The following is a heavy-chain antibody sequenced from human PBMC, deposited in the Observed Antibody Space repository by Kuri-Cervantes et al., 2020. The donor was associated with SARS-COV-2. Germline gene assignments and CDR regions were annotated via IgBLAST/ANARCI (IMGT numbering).Heavy chain of an antibody. J-gene: IGHJ4*02. CDR2: IKQDGSEK. Sequence: GGSLRLSCAASGFTVSSNYMSWVRQAPGNGLEWVANIKQDGSEKYYVDSVKGRLTISRDNAKNSLYLQMNSLRAEDTAVYYCARGPNYGDYLPYYFDYWGQGTLVTVSS. CDR3: ARGPNYGDYLPYYFDY. V-gene: IGHV3-7*01. D-gene: IGHD4-17*01. CDR1: GFTVSSNY.